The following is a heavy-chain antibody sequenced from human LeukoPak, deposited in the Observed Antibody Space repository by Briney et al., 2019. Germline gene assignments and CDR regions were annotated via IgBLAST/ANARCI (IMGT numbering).Heavy chain of an antibody. CDR3: AKVRLLWFGELSELDY. CDR2: ISYDGSNK. CDR1: GFTFSSYG. Sequence: QTGGSLRLSCAASGFTFSSYGMHWVRQAPGKGLEWVAVISYDGSNKYYADSVKGRFTISRDNSKNTLYLQMNSLRAEDTAVYYCAKVRLLWFGELSELDYWGQGTLVTVSS. V-gene: IGHV3-30*18. D-gene: IGHD3-10*01. J-gene: IGHJ4*02.